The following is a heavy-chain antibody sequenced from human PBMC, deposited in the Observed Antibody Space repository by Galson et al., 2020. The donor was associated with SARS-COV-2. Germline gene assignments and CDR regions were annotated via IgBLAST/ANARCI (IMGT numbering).Heavy chain of an antibody. CDR1: GFTFGDYA. Sequence: GGSLRLSCTASGFTFGDYAMSWFRQASGKGLEWVGFIRSKAYGGTTEYAASVKGRFTISRDDSKSIAYLQMNSLKTEDTAVYYCTRVDEGGYSSGWFDYWGQGTLVTVSS. D-gene: IGHD6-19*01. CDR3: TRVDEGGYSSGWFDY. CDR2: IRSKAYGGTT. J-gene: IGHJ4*02. V-gene: IGHV3-49*03.